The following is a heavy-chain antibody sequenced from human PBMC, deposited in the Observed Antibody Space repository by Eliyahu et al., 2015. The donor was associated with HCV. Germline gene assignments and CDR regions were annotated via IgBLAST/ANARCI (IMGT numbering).Heavy chain of an antibody. J-gene: IGHJ4*02. D-gene: IGHD1-26*01. Sequence: EVQLLESGGGLVQPGGSLXLSCAASGFTFSNYAMNWVRQAPGKGLEWVSDITGSGDRTDYVDSVKGRFTLSRDNSKNTLYVQMNSLRVEDTAVYYCARGTHSGSWLIDYWGQGTLVTVSS. CDR1: GFTFSNYA. V-gene: IGHV3-23*01. CDR2: ITGSGDRT. CDR3: ARGTHSGSWLIDY.